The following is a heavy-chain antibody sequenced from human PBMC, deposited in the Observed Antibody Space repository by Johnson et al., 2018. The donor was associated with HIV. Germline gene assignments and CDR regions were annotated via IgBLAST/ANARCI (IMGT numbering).Heavy chain of an antibody. V-gene: IGHV3-30*02. J-gene: IGHJ3*02. CDR3: ARDRGAFDI. Sequence: QVQLVESGGGVVQPGGSLRLSCAASGFTFSSYGMHWVRQAPGKGLEWVAFIRYDGSNKYYAASVKGRFTISRDNSKNTLYLQMNSLRAEDTAVYYCARDRGAFDIWGQGTMVTVSS. CDR1: GFTFSSYG. CDR2: IRYDGSNK.